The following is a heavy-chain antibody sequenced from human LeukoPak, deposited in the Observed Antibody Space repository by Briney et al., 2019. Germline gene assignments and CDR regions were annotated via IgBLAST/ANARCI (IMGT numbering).Heavy chain of an antibody. D-gene: IGHD2-15*01. CDR2: ISYDGSNK. CDR3: ARDLGSCSGGSCYSYLDY. J-gene: IGHJ4*02. V-gene: IGHV3-30*04. Sequence: GGSLRLSCAASVFTFSSYAMHWVRQAPGKGLEWVAVISYDGSNKYYADSVKGRFTIYRDNSKNKLYLQMNSLRAEDTAVYYCARDLGSCSGGSCYSYLDYWGQGTLVTVSS. CDR1: VFTFSSYA.